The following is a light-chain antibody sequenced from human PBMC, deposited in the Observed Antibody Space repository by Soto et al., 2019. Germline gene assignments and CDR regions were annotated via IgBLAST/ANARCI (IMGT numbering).Light chain of an antibody. Sequence: QSALTQSASVSGSPGQSITISCTGTSSDVGGYNYVSWYQQHPGKAPKLMISEVSNRPSGVSNRFSGSESGNTASLTISGLQPEDEANYHCSSYTSSGTLVFGGGTKLTVL. V-gene: IGLV2-14*01. CDR1: SSDVGGYNY. CDR2: EVS. CDR3: SSYTSSGTLV. J-gene: IGLJ3*02.